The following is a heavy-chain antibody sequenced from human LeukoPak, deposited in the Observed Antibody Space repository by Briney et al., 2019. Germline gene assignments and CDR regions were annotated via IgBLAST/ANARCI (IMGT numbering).Heavy chain of an antibody. V-gene: IGHV1-69*01. CDR3: ARPGATTGYSSGWYSY. D-gene: IGHD6-19*01. CDR2: IIPIFGTA. CDR1: GGTFSSYA. J-gene: IGHJ4*02. Sequence: SSVKVSCKASGGTFSSYAISWVRPAPGQGLEWMGGIIPIFGTANYAQKFQGRVTITADESTSTAYMELSSLRSEDTAVYYCARPGATTGYSSGWYSYWGQGTLVTVSS.